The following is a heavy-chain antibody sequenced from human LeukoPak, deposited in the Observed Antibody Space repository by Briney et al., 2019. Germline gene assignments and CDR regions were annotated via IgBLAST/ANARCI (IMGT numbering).Heavy chain of an antibody. V-gene: IGHV1-2*02. CDR2: INPNSGGT. D-gene: IGHD3-3*01. Sequence: ASVRVSCTASVYTFTAYYMHWVRQAPGQGLEWMGWINPNSGGTNYAQKFQGRVTMTRDTSISTAYMERSRLRSDDTGGYYCARDTISDYWGQGTLVTVSS. CDR3: ARDTISDY. J-gene: IGHJ4*02. CDR1: VYTFTAYY.